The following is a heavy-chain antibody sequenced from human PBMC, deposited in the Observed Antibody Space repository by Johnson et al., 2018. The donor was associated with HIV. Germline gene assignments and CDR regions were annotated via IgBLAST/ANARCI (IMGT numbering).Heavy chain of an antibody. CDR1: GFTFSDYY. D-gene: IGHD1-26*01. CDR2: ISSSGSTI. V-gene: IGHV3-11*04. J-gene: IGHJ3*02. Sequence: VQLVESGGGLVKPGGSLRLSCAASGFTFSDYYMNWIRRAPGKGLEWVSYISSSGSTIHYADSLKGRFTISRDNAKNSLYLEMNSVRAEDTAVYYCARDKWELLGGGAFDIWGQGTMVTVSS. CDR3: ARDKWELLGGGAFDI.